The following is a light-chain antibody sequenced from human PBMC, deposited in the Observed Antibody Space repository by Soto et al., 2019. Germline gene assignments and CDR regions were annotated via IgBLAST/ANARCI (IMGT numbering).Light chain of an antibody. CDR2: KAS. CDR1: QTISSW. V-gene: IGKV1-5*03. J-gene: IGKJ1*01. CDR3: QHYNSYSEA. Sequence: DIPLTQSPSTLSVSLGESVALTCMASQTISSWLAWYHQKPGKAPKILIYKASTLKSGVPSRFSGSGSGTEFTLTISSLQPDDFATYYCQHYNSYSEAFGQGTKVDIK.